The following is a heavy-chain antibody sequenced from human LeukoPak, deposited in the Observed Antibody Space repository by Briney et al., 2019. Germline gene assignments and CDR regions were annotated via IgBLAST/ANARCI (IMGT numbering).Heavy chain of an antibody. CDR1: GFTFSSYW. V-gene: IGHV3-7*04. CDR2: INQDGSET. CDR3: ARGLRGFDP. Sequence: GGSLRLSCAASGFTFSSYWMSWVRQAPGKGLEWVASINQDGSETYYVDSVKGRFTISRDNAKNSLYLQMNSLRTEDTAVYYCARGLRGFDPWGRGTLVTV. J-gene: IGHJ5*02.